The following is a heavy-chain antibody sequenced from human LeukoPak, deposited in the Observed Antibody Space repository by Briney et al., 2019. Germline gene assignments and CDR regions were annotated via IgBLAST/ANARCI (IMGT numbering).Heavy chain of an antibody. CDR3: ARRGYYDSSGYYYY. V-gene: IGHV1-18*01. CDR2: ISAYNGNT. Sequence: ASVKVSCKASGYTFTSYGISWVRQAPGQGLEWMGWISAYNGNTNYAQKLQGRVTMTTDTSTSTAYMELRSLRSDDTALYYCARRGYYDSSGYYYYWGQGTLVTVSS. CDR1: GYTFTSYG. D-gene: IGHD3-22*01. J-gene: IGHJ4*02.